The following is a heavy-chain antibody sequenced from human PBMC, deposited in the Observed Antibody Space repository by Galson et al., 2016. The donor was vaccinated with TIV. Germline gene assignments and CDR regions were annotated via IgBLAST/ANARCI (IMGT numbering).Heavy chain of an antibody. D-gene: IGHD3-22*01. CDR1: GGVFSNYA. CDR3: AREMYYYDSTAYYAFDI. Sequence: SVKVSCKASGGVFSNYAINWVRQAPGQGPEWMGRINPIFHTATYAQRLQGRVTIMADKSTTTIYMELNSLRPEDTAVYYCAREMYYYDSTAYYAFDIWGQGTMVTVSS. CDR2: INPIFHTA. V-gene: IGHV1-69*06. J-gene: IGHJ3*02.